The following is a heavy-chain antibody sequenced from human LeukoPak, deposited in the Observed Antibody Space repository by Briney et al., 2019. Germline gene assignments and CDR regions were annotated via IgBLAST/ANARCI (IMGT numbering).Heavy chain of an antibody. D-gene: IGHD5-18*01. V-gene: IGHV3-74*01. Sequence: PGGSLRLSCAASGFTFSSYWMHWVRQAPGKGLVWVLRINSDGSSTSYADSVRGRFTISRDNAKNTLYLQMNSLRAEDTAVYYCATLYSYGWESDLDYWGQGTLVTVSS. CDR1: GFTFSSYW. CDR2: INSDGSST. J-gene: IGHJ4*02. CDR3: ATLYSYGWESDLDY.